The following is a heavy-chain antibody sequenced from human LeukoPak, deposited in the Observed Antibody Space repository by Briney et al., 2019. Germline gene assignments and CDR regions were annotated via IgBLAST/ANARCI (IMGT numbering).Heavy chain of an antibody. CDR1: GFTFSSYA. CDR2: ISGSGGSP. Sequence: GESLRLSCAACGFTFSSYAMRWVRQAPGKALVWVSAISGSGGSPYHAHSEKGQFTISRDNSKNTLYLQMNSLSAEDTAVYYCARATYYYDSSGYLFDDWGQGTLVTVSS. D-gene: IGHD3-22*01. V-gene: IGHV3-23*01. J-gene: IGHJ4*02. CDR3: ARATYYYDSSGYLFDD.